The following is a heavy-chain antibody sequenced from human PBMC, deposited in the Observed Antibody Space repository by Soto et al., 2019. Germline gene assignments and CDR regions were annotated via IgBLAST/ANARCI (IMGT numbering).Heavy chain of an antibody. CDR1: GFTFSKFA. CDR3: AEGGFYDGFDY. J-gene: IGHJ4*02. D-gene: IGHD5-12*01. V-gene: IGHV3-23*01. CDR2: ISNSGGST. Sequence: EVQLLESGGGLVQPGGSLRLSCAASGFTFSKFAMTWVRQAPGKGLEWVSTISNSGGSTYYADSVKGRFSISRDNSQNTLFLQMNSRRAEDTALYYCAEGGFYDGFDYWGQGTLVTVSS.